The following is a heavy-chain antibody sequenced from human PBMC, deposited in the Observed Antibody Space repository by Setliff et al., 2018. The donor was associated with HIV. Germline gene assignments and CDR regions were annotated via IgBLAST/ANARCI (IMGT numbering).Heavy chain of an antibody. J-gene: IGHJ6*03. D-gene: IGHD4-17*01. V-gene: IGHV1-18*01. CDR1: GYIFSTYG. CDR2: IGASNGNT. Sequence: ASVKVSCKASGYIFSTYGISRVRQAPGQGLEWMGWIGASNGNTHYAQKVQGRVTLTTDTSTNTAYMELRSLRSDDAAVYYCAKTTLQPHYYYYVDVWGKGTTVTVSS. CDR3: AKTTLQPHYYYYVDV.